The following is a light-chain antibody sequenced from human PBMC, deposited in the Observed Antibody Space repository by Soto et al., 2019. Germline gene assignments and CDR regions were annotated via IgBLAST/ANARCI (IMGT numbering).Light chain of an antibody. CDR2: DAS. J-gene: IGKJ1*01. Sequence: DIQMTQSPSTLSASVGDRVTITCRASQSISSWLARYQQKPGKAPKLLIYDASSLESGVPSRFSGSGSGTEFTLTISSLQPDDFATYYCQQYSSYTWTFGQGTKVEIK. CDR3: QQYSSYTWT. CDR1: QSISSW. V-gene: IGKV1-5*01.